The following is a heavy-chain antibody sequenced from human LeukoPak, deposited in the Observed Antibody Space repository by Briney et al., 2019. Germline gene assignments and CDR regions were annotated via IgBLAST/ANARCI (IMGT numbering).Heavy chain of an antibody. CDR1: GFTFSSYE. J-gene: IGHJ4*02. D-gene: IGHD3-22*01. CDR2: ISTSGSPI. V-gene: IGHV3-48*03. Sequence: GGSLRLSCAASGFTFSSYEMNWVRQAPGKGLEWVSYISTSGSPIYYGNSVKGRFTISRDNAKNSLYLQMNSLRAEDTALYYCARRGFYDTSGYLFDHWGLGTLVTVSS. CDR3: ARRGFYDTSGYLFDH.